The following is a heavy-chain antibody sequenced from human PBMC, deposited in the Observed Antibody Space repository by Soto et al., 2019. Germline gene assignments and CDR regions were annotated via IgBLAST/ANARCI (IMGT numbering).Heavy chain of an antibody. CDR1: GFTVRSNY. J-gene: IGHJ4*02. CDR3: ARVSSPFWY. D-gene: IGHD3-3*01. Sequence: EVQLVETGGSLIQPGGSLRLSCAVSGFTVRSNYMSWVRQAPGKGLEWVSIIYSSGNTYYADSVKGRFTMSRDTSNNTVFLQMSSLRAEDTAVYYCARVSSPFWYWGQGTLVTVSS. CDR2: IYSSGNT. V-gene: IGHV3-53*02.